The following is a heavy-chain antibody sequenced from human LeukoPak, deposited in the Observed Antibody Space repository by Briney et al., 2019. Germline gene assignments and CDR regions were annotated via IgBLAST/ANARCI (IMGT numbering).Heavy chain of an antibody. CDR2: IYYSGRT. J-gene: IGHJ4*02. D-gene: IGHD1/OR15-1a*01. V-gene: IGHV4-61*01. Sequence: PSETLSLTCTVSGGSVSSGSYYWSWIRQPPGKGLEWIGYIYYSGRTNYNPSLESRVTISVDTSKNQFSLNLSSVTTADTAVYYCARDGEAGTLEIDYWGQGTLVTVSS. CDR1: GGSVSSGSYY. CDR3: ARDGEAGTLEIDY.